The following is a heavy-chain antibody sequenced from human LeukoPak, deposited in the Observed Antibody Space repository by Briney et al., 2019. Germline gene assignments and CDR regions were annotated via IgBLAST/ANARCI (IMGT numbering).Heavy chain of an antibody. Sequence: GGSLRLSCAASGFSFGTYAMTWVGQAPGKGLECVSTVSGSGGNTYYTDSVKGRFTISRDNSKNTLFLQMSSLRAEDTALYYCTKGGVVSAFGYWGQGVLVTVSS. V-gene: IGHV3-23*01. J-gene: IGHJ4*02. CDR3: TKGGVVSAFGY. CDR2: VSGSGGNT. D-gene: IGHD3-22*01. CDR1: GFSFGTYA.